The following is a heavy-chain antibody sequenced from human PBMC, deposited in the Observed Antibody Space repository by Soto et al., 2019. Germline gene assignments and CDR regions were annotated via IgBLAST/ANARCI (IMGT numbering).Heavy chain of an antibody. CDR3: ARVAIFGVVIPYYFDY. CDR2: IYYSGST. Sequence: SETLSLTCTVSGGSISSYYWSWIRQPPGKGLEWIGYIYYSGSTNYNPSLKSRVTISVDTSKNQFSLKLSSVTAADTAVYYCARVAIFGVVIPYYFDYWGQGTLVTVSS. CDR1: GGSISSYY. V-gene: IGHV4-59*01. J-gene: IGHJ4*02. D-gene: IGHD3-3*01.